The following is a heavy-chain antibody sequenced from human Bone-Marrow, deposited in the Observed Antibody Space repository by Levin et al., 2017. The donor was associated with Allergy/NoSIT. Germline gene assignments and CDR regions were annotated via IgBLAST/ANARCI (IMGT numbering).Heavy chain of an antibody. Sequence: ASVKVSCKASGYTFTSYYMHWVRQAPGQGLEWMGIINPSGGSTSYAQKFQGRVTMTRDTSTSTVYMELSSLRSEDTAVYYCARLGNGGYGSGSYYLKTYYYYMDVWGKGTTVTVSS. D-gene: IGHD3-10*01. J-gene: IGHJ6*03. CDR1: GYTFTSYY. V-gene: IGHV1-46*01. CDR2: INPSGGST. CDR3: ARLGNGGYGSGSYYLKTYYYYMDV.